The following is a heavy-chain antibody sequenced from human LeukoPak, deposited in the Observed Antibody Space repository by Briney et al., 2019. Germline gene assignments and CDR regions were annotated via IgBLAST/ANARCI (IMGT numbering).Heavy chain of an antibody. CDR2: VSDSGSNT. V-gene: IGHV3-23*01. CDR1: GFTFSNRA. CDR3: AKTTYYYGSGDC. D-gene: IGHD3-10*01. Sequence: GGSLRLSCAASGFTFSNRAMTWVRQAPGKGLEWVSSVSDSGSNTYYADSVKGRFTISRDNSKNTLYLQMNSLRAEDTAIYYCAKTTYYYGSGDCWGQGTLVTVSS. J-gene: IGHJ4*02.